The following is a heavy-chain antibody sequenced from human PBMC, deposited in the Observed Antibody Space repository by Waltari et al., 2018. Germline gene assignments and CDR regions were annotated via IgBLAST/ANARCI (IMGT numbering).Heavy chain of an antibody. D-gene: IGHD3-10*01. CDR1: GGSFSGYY. CDR3: AREDRGPIR. CDR2: IRGSSGST. Sequence: QVQLQESGPGLVKPSETLSLTCAVSGGSFSGYYWGWIRQPPGKVVEWIGYIRGSSGSTDYNPSLTSRVTISRDTSKNQFSLKLSSVTAADTAVYYCAREDRGPIRWGQGVLVTVSS. V-gene: IGHV4-59*12. J-gene: IGHJ4*02.